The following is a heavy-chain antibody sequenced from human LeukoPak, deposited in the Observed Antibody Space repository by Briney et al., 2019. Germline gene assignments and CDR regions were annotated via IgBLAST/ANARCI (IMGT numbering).Heavy chain of an antibody. D-gene: IGHD6-13*01. V-gene: IGHV4-4*02. CDR3: APLIAAADMEGY. CDR2: ISQSART. Sequence: SGTLSLTCAVTGGSISNNWWTWVRQPPGKGLEWIGEISQSARTNYNPSLKSRVTMSIDKSRNQFSLRMSSVTAADTAVYYCAPLIAAADMEGYWGQGTLVTVSS. J-gene: IGHJ4*02. CDR1: GGSISNNW.